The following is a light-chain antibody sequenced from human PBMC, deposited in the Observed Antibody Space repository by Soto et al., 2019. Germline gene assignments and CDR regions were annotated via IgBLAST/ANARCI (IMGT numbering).Light chain of an antibody. CDR1: RGHSSYA. CDR3: QTWGTAIHV. CDR2: LNSDGSH. Sequence: QLVLTQSPSASASLGASVKLTCTLSRGHSSYAIAWHQQQPEKGPRYLMKLNSDGSHSKGDGIPDRFSGSSSGAERYLTISSLQSEDEADYYCQTWGTAIHVFGGGTKLTVL. V-gene: IGLV4-69*01. J-gene: IGLJ3*02.